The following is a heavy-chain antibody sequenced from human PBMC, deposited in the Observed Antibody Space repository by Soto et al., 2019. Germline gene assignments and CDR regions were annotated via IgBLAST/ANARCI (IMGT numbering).Heavy chain of an antibody. CDR1: GGTFSSYA. CDR2: IIPICGTA. Sequence: SVKVSCKASGGTFSSYAISWVRQAPGQGLEWMGGIIPICGTANYAQKFQGRVTITADESTSTAYMELSSLRSEDTAVYYCARSIAAAGRLAETFDYWGQGTLVTVAS. D-gene: IGHD6-13*01. CDR3: ARSIAAAGRLAETFDY. V-gene: IGHV1-69*13. J-gene: IGHJ4*02.